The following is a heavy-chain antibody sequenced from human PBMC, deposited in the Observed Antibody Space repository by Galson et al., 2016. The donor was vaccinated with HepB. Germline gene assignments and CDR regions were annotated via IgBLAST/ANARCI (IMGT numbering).Heavy chain of an antibody. CDR1: EFTFSTYG. Sequence: SLRLSCAASEFTFSTYGMHWVRQAPGKGLEWVALIWHDGSNKYYADSVKGRFTISRDNPKNTLYLQMNSLKVEDTAVYYCARELHVAAAAAFVFWGRGALVTVSS. V-gene: IGHV3-33*01. D-gene: IGHD6-13*01. CDR2: IWHDGSNK. J-gene: IGHJ4*02. CDR3: ARELHVAAAAAFVF.